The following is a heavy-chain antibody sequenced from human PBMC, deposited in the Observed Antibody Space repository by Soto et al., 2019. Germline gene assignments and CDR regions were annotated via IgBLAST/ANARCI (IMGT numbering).Heavy chain of an antibody. Sequence: SVKVSCKASGGTFSSYAISWVRQAPGQGLEWMGGIIPIFGTANYAQKFQGRVTITADESTSTAYMELSSLRSEDTAVYYCASGLGRITIFGVVSRYMDVWGQGTTVTVSS. CDR3: ASGLGRITIFGVVSRYMDV. CDR2: IIPIFGTA. CDR1: GGTFSSYA. D-gene: IGHD3-3*01. V-gene: IGHV1-69*13. J-gene: IGHJ6*02.